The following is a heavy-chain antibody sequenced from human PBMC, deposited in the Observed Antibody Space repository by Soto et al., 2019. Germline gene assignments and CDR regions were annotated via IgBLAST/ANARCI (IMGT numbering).Heavy chain of an antibody. J-gene: IGHJ4*02. V-gene: IGHV4-61*01. D-gene: IGHD6-19*01. Sequence: PSETLSLTCTVSGGSISRGCYYWSWIRQHPGKGLEWIGYIYYGGSTNYNPSLKSRVTISVDTSKNQFSLKLTSVTAADTAVYYCAQTTGWPGLDYWSQGTLVTVSS. CDR1: GGSISRGCYY. CDR3: AQTTGWPGLDY. CDR2: IYYGGST.